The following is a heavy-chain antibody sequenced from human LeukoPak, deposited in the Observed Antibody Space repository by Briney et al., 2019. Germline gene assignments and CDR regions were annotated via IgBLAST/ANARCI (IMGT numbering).Heavy chain of an antibody. V-gene: IGHV3-69-1*02. D-gene: IGHD3-16*02. CDR1: GFTFSNFA. CDR2: IVGSSST. J-gene: IGHJ4*02. CDR3: ARSEARFMLS. Sequence: PGGSLRLSCAASGFTFSNFAMTWVRQAPGKGLEWVSSIVGSSSTYYADSLKGRFTISRDNAKNSLFLQMNSLRAEDTAVYYCARSEARFMLSWGQGTLVTVSS.